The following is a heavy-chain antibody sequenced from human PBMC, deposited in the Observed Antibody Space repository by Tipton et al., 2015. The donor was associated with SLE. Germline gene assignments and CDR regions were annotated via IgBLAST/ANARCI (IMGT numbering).Heavy chain of an antibody. Sequence: TLSLTCTVSGGSFSDDYWSWVRQSPGKGLEYIGEINQSGSTFYNPPLKSRVTLSLETSKNQFSLRLNSVTAADTAVYYCAGKWDIWGQGTMVTVSS. CDR3: AGKWDI. J-gene: IGHJ3*02. D-gene: IGHD2-8*01. CDR1: GGSFSDDY. V-gene: IGHV4-34*01. CDR2: INQSGST.